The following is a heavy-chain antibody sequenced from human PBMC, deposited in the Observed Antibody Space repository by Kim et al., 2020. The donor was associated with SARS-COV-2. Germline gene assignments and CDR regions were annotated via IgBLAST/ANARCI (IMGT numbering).Heavy chain of an antibody. J-gene: IGHJ4*02. CDR2: ISYDGSNK. CDR3: AKGPHSSGWQDEVN. V-gene: IGHV3-30*18. CDR1: GFTFSSYG. Sequence: GGSLRLSCAASGFTFSSYGMHWVRQAPGKGLEWVAVISYDGSNKYYADSVKGRFTISRDNSKNTLYLQMNSLRAEDTAVYYCAKGPHSSGWQDEVNWGQGTLVTVSS. D-gene: IGHD6-19*01.